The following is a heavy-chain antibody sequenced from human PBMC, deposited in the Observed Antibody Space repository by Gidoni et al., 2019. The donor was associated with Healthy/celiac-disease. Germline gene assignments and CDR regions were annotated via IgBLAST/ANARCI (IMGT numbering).Heavy chain of an antibody. CDR1: GFSLSNARMG. V-gene: IGHV2-26*01. Sequence: QVTLKESGPVLVKPTETLTLTCSVSGFSLSNARMGVSWIRQPPGKAMEWLAHIFSNDEKSYSTSLKSRITISKDTSKSQVVLTMTNMDPVDTATYYCARISEREGGYSYGFYGMDVWGQGTTVTVSS. CDR3: ARISEREGGYSYGFYGMDV. D-gene: IGHD5-18*01. J-gene: IGHJ6*02. CDR2: IFSNDEK.